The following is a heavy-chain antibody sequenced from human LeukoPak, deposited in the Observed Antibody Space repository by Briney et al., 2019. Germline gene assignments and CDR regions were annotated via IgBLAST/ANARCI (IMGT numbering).Heavy chain of an antibody. CDR2: ISSSGSTI. CDR3: ATDSRLAPGRWYFDL. V-gene: IGHV3-48*03. D-gene: IGHD2-2*01. CDR1: GFTFSSYE. J-gene: IGHJ2*01. Sequence: GSLRLSCAASGFTFSSYEMNWVRQAPGKGLEWVSYISSSGSTIYYADSVKGRFTISRDNAKNSLYLQMNSLRAEDTAVYYCATDSRLAPGRWYFDLWGRGTLVTVSS.